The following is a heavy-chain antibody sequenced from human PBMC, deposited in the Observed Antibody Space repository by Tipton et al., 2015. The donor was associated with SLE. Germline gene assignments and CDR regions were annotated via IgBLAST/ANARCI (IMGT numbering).Heavy chain of an antibody. J-gene: IGHJ4*02. D-gene: IGHD7-27*01. CDR2: INRDGTEE. V-gene: IGHV3-7*03. CDR1: GFIFSTFW. Sequence: SLRLSCEASGFIFSTFWMSWVRQAPGKGLEWVANINRDGTEEHYVDSVKGRFTISRDNSKNMLYLQMNSLRVEDTAVYYCAKGGTGKFDYWGQGTLVTVSS. CDR3: AKGGTGKFDY.